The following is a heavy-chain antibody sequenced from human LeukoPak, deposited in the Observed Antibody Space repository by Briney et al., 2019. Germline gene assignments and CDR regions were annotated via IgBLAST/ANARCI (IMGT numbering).Heavy chain of an antibody. CDR1: GFTFSSYG. J-gene: IGHJ4*02. CDR2: ISYYGSKT. D-gene: IGHD2-2*01. V-gene: IGHV3-30*18. CDR3: AKGIRGLIVGVNYFEN. Sequence: GGSLRLSCATSGFTFSSYGMHWVCQAPGKGLEWVGVISYYGSKTDYADSVKGRFTLSRDNSKNTLYLDMNSLRADDTAVYFCAKGIRGLIVGVNYFENWGQGALVTVSS.